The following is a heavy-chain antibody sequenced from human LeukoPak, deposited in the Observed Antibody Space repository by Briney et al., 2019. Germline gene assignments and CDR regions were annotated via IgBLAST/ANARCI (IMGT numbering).Heavy chain of an antibody. CDR2: ISSSSTI. V-gene: IGHV3-48*02. Sequence: PGGSLRLSCAASGFTFSSYSMNWVRQAPGKGLEWVSYISSSSTIYYADSVKGRFTISRDNAKNSLYLQMNSLRDEDTAVYYCAREEDGIAVAGAEGFGYWGQGTLVTVSS. CDR1: GFTFSSYS. J-gene: IGHJ4*02. D-gene: IGHD6-19*01. CDR3: AREEDGIAVAGAEGFGY.